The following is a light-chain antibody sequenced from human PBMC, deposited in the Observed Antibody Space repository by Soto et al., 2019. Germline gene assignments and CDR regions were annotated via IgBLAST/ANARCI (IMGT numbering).Light chain of an antibody. J-gene: IGKJ1*01. V-gene: IGKV3-15*01. CDR3: QQYNNSPQT. CDR1: QSVATN. Sequence: VLTQSPATLAVSPGERCTLACRASQSVATNLAWYQQRPGQAPGLLIYGASKRANGLPARFSGSGSGTEFTLTITSLQSEDFAVYYCQQYNNSPQTFGQGTKVDIK. CDR2: GAS.